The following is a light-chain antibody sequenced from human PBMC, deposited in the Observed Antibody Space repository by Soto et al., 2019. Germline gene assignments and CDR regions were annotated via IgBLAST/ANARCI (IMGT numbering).Light chain of an antibody. CDR3: QQTYSAPPL. CDR2: AVS. J-gene: IGKJ1*01. V-gene: IGKV1-39*01. CDR1: QSIGTN. Sequence: DLQMTPSPSSLSASIGDRVTLTCRASQSIGTNLNWYQQRPGKAPKLLIYAVSSLQSGVSSRFSGSGSGTDFTLSINSLQREDCATYYCQQTYSAPPLFGQGTKVEIK.